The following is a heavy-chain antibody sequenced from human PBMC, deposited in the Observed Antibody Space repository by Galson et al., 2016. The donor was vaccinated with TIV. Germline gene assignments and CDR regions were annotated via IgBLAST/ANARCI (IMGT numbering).Heavy chain of an antibody. D-gene: IGHD3-3*01. CDR1: GFIFRNYN. Sequence: SLRLSCAASGFIFRNYNIHWVRQAPGKGPEWVAFISYSGGNKYYGDSVKGRFTISRDNSKDTVYLEMNSLRAEDTAVYYCAFASGTFWSHGMDVWGQGTTVTVSS. J-gene: IGHJ6*02. V-gene: IGHV3-30*03. CDR3: AFASGTFWSHGMDV. CDR2: ISYSGGNK.